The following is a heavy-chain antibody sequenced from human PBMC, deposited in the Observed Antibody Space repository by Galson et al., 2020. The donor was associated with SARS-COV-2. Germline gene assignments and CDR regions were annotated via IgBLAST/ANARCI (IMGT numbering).Heavy chain of an antibody. CDR2: IYYSGST. J-gene: IGHJ5*02. Sequence: ETSETLSLTCTVSGASISSGGYYWSWIRQHPGKGREWIACIYYSGSTYYNPSLKSRVTISVDTSKSQFSLKLSSVTAADPAVYFCARDGRSCSGGSCYPDGTWFDPWGQGNLVTVSS. CDR3: ARDGRSCSGGSCYPDGTWFDP. CDR1: GASISSGGYY. V-gene: IGHV4-31*03. D-gene: IGHD2-15*01.